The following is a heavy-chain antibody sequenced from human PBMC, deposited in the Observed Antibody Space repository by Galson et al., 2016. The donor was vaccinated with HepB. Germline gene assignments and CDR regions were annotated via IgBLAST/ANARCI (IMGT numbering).Heavy chain of an antibody. D-gene: IGHD5-12*01. V-gene: IGHV1-69*13. CDR2: IIPIFGTA. CDR1: GGTFSSYA. CDR3: TKAKVATIGDHYNHYGMDV. Sequence: SVKVSCKASGGTFSSYAISWVRQAPGQGLEWMGGIIPIFGTANYAQKFQGRVTITADESTSTAYMELSRLRSEDTAVYYCTKAKVATIGDHYNHYGMDVWGQGTTVTVSS. J-gene: IGHJ6*02.